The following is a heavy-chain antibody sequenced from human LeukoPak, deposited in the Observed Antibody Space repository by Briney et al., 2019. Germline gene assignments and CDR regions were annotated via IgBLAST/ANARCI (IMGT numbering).Heavy chain of an antibody. D-gene: IGHD3-9*01. CDR3: ARTDILTGYYHFDY. CDR2: IYYSGST. V-gene: IGHV4-59*01. CDR1: GGSFSGYY. Sequence: SETLSLTCAVYGGSFSGYYWSWIRQPPGKGLEWIGYIYYSGSTNYNPSLKSRVTISVDTSKNQFSLKLSSVTAADTAVYYCARTDILTGYYHFDYWGQGTLVTVSS. J-gene: IGHJ4*02.